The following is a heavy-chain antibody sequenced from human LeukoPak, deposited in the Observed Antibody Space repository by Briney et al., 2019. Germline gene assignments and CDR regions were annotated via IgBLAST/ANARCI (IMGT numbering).Heavy chain of an antibody. J-gene: IGHJ3*02. CDR3: ARGPNAEVRNAFDI. CDR1: GGSISSYY. V-gene: IGHV4-59*01. D-gene: IGHD4/OR15-4a*01. CDR2: IYYSEST. Sequence: SETLSLTCTVSGGSISSYYWSWIRQPPGKGLEWIGYIYYSESTNYNPSLKSRVTIPIDTSKNQFSLKLSSVTAADTAVYYCARGPNAEVRNAFDIWGQGTMVTVSS.